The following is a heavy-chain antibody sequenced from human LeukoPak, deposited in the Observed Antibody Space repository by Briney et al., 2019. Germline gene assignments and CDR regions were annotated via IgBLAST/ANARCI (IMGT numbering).Heavy chain of an antibody. V-gene: IGHV3-23*01. Sequence: GGSLRLSCAASGFTFGSYAMSWVRQAPGKGLEWVSAISGSGGSTYYADSVKGRFTTSRDNSKNTLYLQMNSLRAEDTAVYYCAKVQGSSSWYGGDYYYGMDVWGQGTTVTVSS. CDR1: GFTFGSYA. D-gene: IGHD6-13*01. CDR3: AKVQGSSSWYGGDYYYGMDV. J-gene: IGHJ6*02. CDR2: ISGSGGST.